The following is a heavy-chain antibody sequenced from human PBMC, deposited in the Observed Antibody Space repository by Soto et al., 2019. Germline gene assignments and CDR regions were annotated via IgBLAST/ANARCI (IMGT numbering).Heavy chain of an antibody. V-gene: IGHV3-15*01. Sequence: GGSLRLSCAASGFTLTKASMSWVRQAPGKGLEWVGLIKSKTDGGTTDYAAPVKGRFTISRDDSKNTLYLQMNSLKTEDTAVYYCTTDLTDILPWDVWGQGTTVTVS. CDR2: IKSKTDGGTT. J-gene: IGHJ6*02. CDR3: TTDLTDILPWDV. CDR1: GFTLTKAS. D-gene: IGHD3-9*01.